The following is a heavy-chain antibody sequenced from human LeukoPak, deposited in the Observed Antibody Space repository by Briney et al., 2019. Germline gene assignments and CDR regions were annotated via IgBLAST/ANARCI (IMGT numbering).Heavy chain of an antibody. CDR2: INPSGGST. D-gene: IGHD6-6*01. CDR3: ATYSSSSGYYYYGMDV. J-gene: IGHJ6*02. CDR1: GYTFTSYY. Sequence: ASVKVSCKASGYTFTSYYMHWVRQAPGQGLEWMGIINPSGGSTSYAQKFQGRVTMTRDTSTSTVYMGLSSLRSEDTAVYYCATYSSSSGYYYYGMDVWGQGTTVTVSS. V-gene: IGHV1-46*01.